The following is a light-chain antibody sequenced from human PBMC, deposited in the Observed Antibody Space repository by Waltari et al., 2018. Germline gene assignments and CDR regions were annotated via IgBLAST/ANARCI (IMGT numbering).Light chain of an antibody. CDR3: QQYYSVPFT. CDR2: WAS. CDR1: QSVLFSSNNKNY. Sequence: DIVMTQSPDSLAVSLGERATINCKSSQSVLFSSNNKNYLAWYQQKPGQPPQLLIYWASTRESGVPDRFAGSGSGTDFTLTINTLQAEDVAVYYCQQYYSVPFTFGPGTKVDIK. J-gene: IGKJ3*01. V-gene: IGKV4-1*01.